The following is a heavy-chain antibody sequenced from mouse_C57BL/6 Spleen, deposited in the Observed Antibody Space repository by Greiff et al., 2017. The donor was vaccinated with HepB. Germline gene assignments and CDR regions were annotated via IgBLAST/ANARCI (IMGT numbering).Heavy chain of an antibody. Sequence: QVQLQQSGPELVRPGTSVKVSCKASGYAFTNYLIEWVKQRPGQGLEWIGVINPGSGGTNYNEKFKGKATLTADKSPSTAYMQLSSLTSEDSAVYFCAIFALLGFDYWGQGTTLTVSS. CDR3: AIFALLGFDY. CDR2: INPGSGGT. CDR1: GYAFTNYL. J-gene: IGHJ2*01. D-gene: IGHD2-1*01. V-gene: IGHV1-54*01.